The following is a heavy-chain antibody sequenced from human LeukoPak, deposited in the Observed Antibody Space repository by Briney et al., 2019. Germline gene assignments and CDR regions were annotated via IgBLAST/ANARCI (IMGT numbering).Heavy chain of an antibody. Sequence: GASVKVSCKVSGYTLTELSMHWVRQAPGKGLEWMGGFDPEDGETIYAQKFQGRVTMTEDTSTDTAYMELSSLGSEDTAVYYCAGMGCSGGSCYKYYYGMDVWGQGTTVTVSS. V-gene: IGHV1-24*01. CDR3: AGMGCSGGSCYKYYYGMDV. CDR2: FDPEDGET. CDR1: GYTLTELS. D-gene: IGHD2-15*01. J-gene: IGHJ6*02.